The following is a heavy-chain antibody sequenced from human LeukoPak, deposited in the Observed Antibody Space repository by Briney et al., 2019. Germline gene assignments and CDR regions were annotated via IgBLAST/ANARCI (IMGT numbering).Heavy chain of an antibody. Sequence: GASVKVSCKTSGYTFISYAFSWVRQAPGQGLEWMGWISAYNGNTNYPQKLQGRVTMTTDTSTSTAYMELRSLRSDDTAVYYCAREESGRDGYNLCYWGQGTLVTVSS. V-gene: IGHV1-18*01. CDR2: ISAYNGNT. CDR1: GYTFISYA. J-gene: IGHJ4*02. D-gene: IGHD5-24*01. CDR3: AREESGRDGYNLCY.